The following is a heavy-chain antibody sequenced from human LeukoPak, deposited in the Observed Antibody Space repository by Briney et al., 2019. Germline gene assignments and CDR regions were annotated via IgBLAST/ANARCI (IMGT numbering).Heavy chain of an antibody. CDR2: IIPNSGGT. D-gene: IGHD2-8*01. CDR3: ARVWPCANGVCPDVFEY. Sequence: ASVEVSCKASGYTFTGYYMHWVRQAPGQGLEWMGWIIPNSGGTHYAQKFQGRVTMTRDTSISSAYMELSSLTSDDTAVYYCARVWPCANGVCPDVFEYWGQGTLVTVSS. V-gene: IGHV1-2*02. J-gene: IGHJ4*02. CDR1: GYTFTGYY.